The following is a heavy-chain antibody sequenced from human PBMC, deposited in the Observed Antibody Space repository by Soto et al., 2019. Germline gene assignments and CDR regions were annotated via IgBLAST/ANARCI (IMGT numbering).Heavy chain of an antibody. CDR2: INHSGST. J-gene: IGHJ4*02. Sequence: QVQLQQWGAGLLKPSETLSITCAVYGGSFSGYYWSWIRQPPGKGLEWIGEINHSGSTNYNPSLKSSVTISVDTSKNQFSLKLSSVTAADTAVYYCAGGYPGYWGQGTLVTVSS. CDR3: AGGYPGY. V-gene: IGHV4-34*01. CDR1: GGSFSGYY.